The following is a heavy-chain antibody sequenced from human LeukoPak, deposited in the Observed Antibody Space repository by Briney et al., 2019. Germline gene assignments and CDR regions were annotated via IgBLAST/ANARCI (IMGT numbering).Heavy chain of an antibody. CDR2: ISRNGGRT. CDR3: ARDGSGGSYAY. D-gene: IGHD1-26*01. J-gene: IGHJ4*02. Sequence: GGSLRLSCSASGFTFSTYAMHWVRQAPGKGLEYVSAISRNGGRTYYADSVKGRFTISRDNAKNTLYLQMNSLRAEDTAVYYCARDGSGGSYAYWGQGTLVTVSS. CDR1: GFTFSTYA. V-gene: IGHV3-64*04.